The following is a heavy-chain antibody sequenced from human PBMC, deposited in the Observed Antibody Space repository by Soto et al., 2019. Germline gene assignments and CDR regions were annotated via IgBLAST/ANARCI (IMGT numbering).Heavy chain of an antibody. V-gene: IGHV4-34*01. Sequence: SEALSLTWAVYGGSLSGDYWCGSRQPPGKGLEWIGEINHRGRTNYNPSLKSRVPISVDTSQTQFSLKLSSVTAADTAVYYCARGLGDTAMVPPYSFASWGQATLVT. D-gene: IGHD5-18*01. CDR3: ARGLGDTAMVPPYSFAS. CDR1: GGSLSGDY. J-gene: IGHJ4*02. CDR2: INHRGRT.